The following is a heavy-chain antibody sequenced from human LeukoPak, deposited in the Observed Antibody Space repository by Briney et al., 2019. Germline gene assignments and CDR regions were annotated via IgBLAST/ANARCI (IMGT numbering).Heavy chain of an antibody. J-gene: IGHJ4*02. V-gene: IGHV3-23*01. CDR2: ISGSGGST. CDR3: AKYGSGSYSPFDY. Sequence: TGGSLRLSCAASGFTFSSYAMSWVRQAPGKGLEWVSAISGSGGSTYYADSVKGRFTISRDNSKNTLYLQMNSLRAEDTAVYYCAKYGSGSYSPFDYWGQGTLVTVSS. CDR1: GFTFSSYA. D-gene: IGHD3-10*01.